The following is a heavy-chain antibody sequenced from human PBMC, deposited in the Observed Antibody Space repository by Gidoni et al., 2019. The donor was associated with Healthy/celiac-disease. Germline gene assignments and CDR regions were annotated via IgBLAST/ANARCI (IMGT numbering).Heavy chain of an antibody. V-gene: IGHV3-15*01. Sequence: EVQLVESGGGLVKPGGSLRLSCAASGFTFSNAWMSWVRQAPGKGLEWVGRIKSKTDGGTTDYAAPVKGRFTISRDDSKNTLYLQMNSLKTEDTAVYYCTTDPQWRWIAVAGDYWGQGTLVTVSS. CDR2: IKSKTDGGTT. J-gene: IGHJ4*02. CDR3: TTDPQWRWIAVAGDY. D-gene: IGHD6-19*01. CDR1: GFTFSNAW.